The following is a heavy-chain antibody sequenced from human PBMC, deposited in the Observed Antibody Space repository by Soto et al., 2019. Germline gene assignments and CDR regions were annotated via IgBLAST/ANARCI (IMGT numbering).Heavy chain of an antibody. D-gene: IGHD1-26*01. J-gene: IGHJ4*02. Sequence: GGSMRLSCAASGFTFSSYAMNWVRQAPGKGLEWVSVISGSSDSTYYADSVKGRFTISRDNSKNTLYLQMNSLRAEDTAIYYCARRGSGSYYDYWGQGTLVTVSS. V-gene: IGHV3-23*01. CDR3: ARRGSGSYYDY. CDR1: GFTFSSYA. CDR2: ISGSSDST.